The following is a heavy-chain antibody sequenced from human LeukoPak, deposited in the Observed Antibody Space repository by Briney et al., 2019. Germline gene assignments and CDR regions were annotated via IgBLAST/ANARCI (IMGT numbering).Heavy chain of an antibody. D-gene: IGHD3-22*01. J-gene: IGHJ4*02. CDR1: GFTFTSYS. CDR2: ISGSGGST. Sequence: GGSLRLSCAASGFTFTSYSMNWVRQAPGKGLEWVLAISGSGGSTYYADSVKGRFTISRDNSKNTLYLQMNSLRAEDTAVYYCAKSDPYDSSGYYRSYYFDYWGQGTLVTVSS. V-gene: IGHV3-23*01. CDR3: AKSDPYDSSGYYRSYYFDY.